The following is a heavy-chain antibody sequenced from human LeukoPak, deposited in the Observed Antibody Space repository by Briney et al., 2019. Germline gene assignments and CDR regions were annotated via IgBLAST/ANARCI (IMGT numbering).Heavy chain of an antibody. CDR3: ARLYCSSTNCYSYFQH. V-gene: IGHV3-48*03. CDR1: GFTFSSYE. J-gene: IGHJ1*01. CDR2: ISSSGSTI. D-gene: IGHD2-2*01. Sequence: AGGSLRLSCAASGFTFSSYEMNWVRQAPGKGLEWVSYISSSGSTISYADSVKGRFTISRDNAKNSLYLQMNSLRAEDTAVYYCARLYCSSTNCYSYFQHWGQGTVVTVSP.